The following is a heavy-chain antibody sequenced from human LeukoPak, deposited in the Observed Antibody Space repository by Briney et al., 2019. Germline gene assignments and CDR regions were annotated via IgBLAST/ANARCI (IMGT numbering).Heavy chain of an antibody. CDR3: ARGRALYGDSRYLTKYFDY. D-gene: IGHD4-17*01. Sequence: SETLSLTCAVYGGSFSGYYWSWIRQPPGKGLEWIGEINHSGSTNYNPSLKSRVTISADTSKNQFSLKLSSVTAADTAVYYCARGRALYGDSRYLTKYFDYWGQGTLVTVSS. CDR1: GGSFSGYY. V-gene: IGHV4-34*01. CDR2: INHSGST. J-gene: IGHJ4*02.